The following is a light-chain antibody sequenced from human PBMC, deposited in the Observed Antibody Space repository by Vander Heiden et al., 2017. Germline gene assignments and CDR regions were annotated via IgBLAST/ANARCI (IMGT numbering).Light chain of an antibody. J-gene: IGLJ1*01. Sequence: QAVVPQEPSLTVSPGGTVTLTCGSSTGAVTSDHYPYWFQQKPGQAPRTLIYDTNNRHSWTPARFSGSLLGGKAALTLSGAQPEDEAEYYCLLYYSGAKDVFGTGTKVTVL. CDR2: DTN. CDR1: TGAVTSDHY. CDR3: LLYYSGAKDV. V-gene: IGLV7-46*01.